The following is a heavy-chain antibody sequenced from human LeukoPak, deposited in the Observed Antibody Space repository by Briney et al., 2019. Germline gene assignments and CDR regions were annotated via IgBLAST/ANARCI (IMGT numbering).Heavy chain of an antibody. Sequence: GGSLRLSCAASGFTFSSYGMHWVRQAPGKGLEWVAVIWYDGSNKYYADSVKGRFTISRDNSKNTLYLQMNSLRAEDTAVYYCASAARGYCSSTSCYSGAFDIWGQGTVVTVSS. J-gene: IGHJ3*02. CDR3: ASAARGYCSSTSCYSGAFDI. CDR2: IWYDGSNK. D-gene: IGHD2-2*01. V-gene: IGHV3-33*01. CDR1: GFTFSSYG.